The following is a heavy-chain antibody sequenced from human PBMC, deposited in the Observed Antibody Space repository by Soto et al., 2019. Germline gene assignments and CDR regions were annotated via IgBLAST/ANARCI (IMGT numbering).Heavy chain of an antibody. Sequence: PENLPHTYTVSAGSISSSCYYWGWIRQPPGKGLEWIGSIYYSGSNYYNPSLKSRVTISINTSKNQMSLELTSVTAADTAVYYFLIHRGPSGSSFFASWA. CDR3: LIHRGPSGSSFFAS. D-gene: IGHD2-15*01. V-gene: IGHV4-39*01. CDR2: IYYSGSN. J-gene: IGHJ5*01. CDR1: AGSISSSCYY.